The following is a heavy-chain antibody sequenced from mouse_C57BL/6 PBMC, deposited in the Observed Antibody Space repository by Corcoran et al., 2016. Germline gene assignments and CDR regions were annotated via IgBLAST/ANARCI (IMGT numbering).Heavy chain of an antibody. CDR3: AGAYGYDWFAY. CDR1: GYTFTDYY. CDR2: INPNNGGT. V-gene: IGHV1-26*01. Sequence: EVQLQQSGPELVKPGASVKISCKASGYTFTDYYMNWVKQSHGKSLEWIGDINPNNGGTSYNQKFKGKPTLTVDKSSSTAYMELRSLTSEDSAVYYCAGAYGYDWFAYWGQGTMVTVSA. J-gene: IGHJ3*01. D-gene: IGHD2-2*01.